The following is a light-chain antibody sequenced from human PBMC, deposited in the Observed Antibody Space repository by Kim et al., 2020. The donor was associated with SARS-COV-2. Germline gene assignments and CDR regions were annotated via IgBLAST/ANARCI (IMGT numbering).Light chain of an antibody. J-gene: IGLJ3*02. CDR3: ASWDDSLHGWL. CDR2: TND. Sequence: VSNSGSGSNSNIGSNAVTWYQQLPGTAPKLLIYTNDERPSGVPDRFSGSKSGTSASLAISGLQSEDEADYYCASWDDSLHGWLFGGGTQLTVL. CDR1: NSNIGSNA. V-gene: IGLV1-44*01.